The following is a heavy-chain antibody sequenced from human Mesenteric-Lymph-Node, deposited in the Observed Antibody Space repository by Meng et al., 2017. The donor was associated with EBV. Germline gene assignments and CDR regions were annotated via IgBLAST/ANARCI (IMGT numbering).Heavy chain of an antibody. D-gene: IGHD2-2*02. V-gene: IGHV4-61*01. CDR2: VYYSGST. Sequence: QVQLQESGPGLVKPSETLSLPCTVSGASVSSGTYYWSWMRQPPGKGLEWIGYVYYSGSTNYNPSLKSRVTISLDTSKNQFSLNLISVTAADTAVYYCVRGAAIGPRYFDSWGQGALVTVFS. CDR1: GASVSSGTYY. CDR3: VRGAAIGPRYFDS. J-gene: IGHJ4*02.